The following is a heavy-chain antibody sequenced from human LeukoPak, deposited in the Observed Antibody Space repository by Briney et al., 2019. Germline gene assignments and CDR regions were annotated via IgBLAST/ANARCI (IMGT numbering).Heavy chain of an antibody. V-gene: IGHV3-48*03. Sequence: GGSLRLSCAASGFSFSSYEMNWVRQAPGKGLEWVSYIGSSGSTVYYADSVKGRFTISRDNAKNSLYLQMNSLRDEDTAVYYCARAQVGYDILTGYPVDYYYYYMDVWGKGTTVTVSS. CDR2: IGSSGSTV. CDR3: ARAQVGYDILTGYPVDYYYYYMDV. J-gene: IGHJ6*03. CDR1: GFSFSSYE. D-gene: IGHD3-9*01.